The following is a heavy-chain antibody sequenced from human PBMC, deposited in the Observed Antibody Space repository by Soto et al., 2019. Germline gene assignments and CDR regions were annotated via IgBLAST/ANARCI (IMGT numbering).Heavy chain of an antibody. CDR2: IYYSGRT. D-gene: IGHD2-21*02. CDR1: GESISSSSYY. V-gene: IGHV4-39*01. J-gene: IGHJ4*02. CDR3: ARQRTTVVTQAYFDH. Sequence: CETLSLTCIVSGESISSSSYYWGWLRQPPGKGLEWIGSIYYSGRTYYNPSFKSRVTISIDTSKNQFSLKLSSVTATDTAVYYCARQRTTVVTQAYFDHWGQGALVTVS.